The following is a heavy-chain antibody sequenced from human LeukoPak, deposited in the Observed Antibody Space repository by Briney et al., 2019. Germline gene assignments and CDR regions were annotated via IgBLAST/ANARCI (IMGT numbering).Heavy chain of an antibody. J-gene: IGHJ4*02. Sequence: GGSLRLSCAASGFTFSSYWMTWVRQAPGKGLEWVANIKQDGSEKYYVDSVKGRFTISRDNAKNSLYLQMNSLRAEDTAVYYCARHRGYSYGLGGAFDYRGQGTLVTVSS. V-gene: IGHV3-7*01. CDR2: IKQDGSEK. D-gene: IGHD5-18*01. CDR1: GFTFSSYW. CDR3: ARHRGYSYGLGGAFDY.